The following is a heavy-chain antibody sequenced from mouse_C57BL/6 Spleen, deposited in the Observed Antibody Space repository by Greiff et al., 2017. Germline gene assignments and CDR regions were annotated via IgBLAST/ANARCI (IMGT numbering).Heavy chain of an antibody. J-gene: IGHJ3*01. CDR3: ARLGFAY. CDR2: IDPSDSYT. CDR1: GYTFTSYW. Sequence: VQLQQPGAELVKPGASVKLSCKASGYTFTSYWMQWVKQRPGQGLAWIGEIDPSDSYTNYNQKFKGKATWTVDTSSSTTYMQLSSLTYEGAAVYDCARLGFAYWGQGTLVTVSA. V-gene: IGHV1-50*01.